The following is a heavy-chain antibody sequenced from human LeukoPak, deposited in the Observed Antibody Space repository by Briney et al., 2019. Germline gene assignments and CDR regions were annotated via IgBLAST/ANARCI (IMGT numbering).Heavy chain of an antibody. V-gene: IGHV1-2*02. D-gene: IGHD3-22*01. J-gene: IGHJ4*02. CDR2: INPNSGGT. Sequence: ASVKVSCKASGYTFNGYYMHWVRQAPGKGLEGMGWINPNSGGTNYAQKFQGRVTMTRDTSISTAYMELSRLRSDDTAVYYCARDPAMIVVVITNRQDYWGQGTLVTVSS. CDR1: GYTFNGYY. CDR3: ARDPAMIVVVITNRQDY.